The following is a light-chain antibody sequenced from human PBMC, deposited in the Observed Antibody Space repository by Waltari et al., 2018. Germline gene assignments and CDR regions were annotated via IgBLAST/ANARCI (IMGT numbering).Light chain of an antibody. J-gene: IGLJ1*01. CDR3: CSYAGSSTYV. CDR2: EGS. Sequence: QSALTQPASVSGSPGQSITISCTGTSSDVGTYNLVSWYQQHPGKAPKLVIYEGSKRPSGVSHRFSGSKSGNTASRTISGLQAEDEADYYCCSYAGSSTYVVGTGTKVTVL. CDR1: SSDVGTYNL. V-gene: IGLV2-23*01.